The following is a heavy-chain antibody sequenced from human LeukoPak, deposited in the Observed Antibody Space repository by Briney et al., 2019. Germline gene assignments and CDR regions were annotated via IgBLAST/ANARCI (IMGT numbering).Heavy chain of an antibody. V-gene: IGHV1-46*01. J-gene: IGHJ4*02. CDR2: VNPSGGST. D-gene: IGHD1-26*01. Sequence: ASVKVSCKASGYTFIIYYIHWVRQAPGQGLEWMGTVNPSGGSTNYAQKFQVRITMTRDTSTSTVYMELSSLKSEDTAVYYCARGKTVGDYWGQGTRVTVSS. CDR3: ARGKTVGDY. CDR1: GYTFIIYY.